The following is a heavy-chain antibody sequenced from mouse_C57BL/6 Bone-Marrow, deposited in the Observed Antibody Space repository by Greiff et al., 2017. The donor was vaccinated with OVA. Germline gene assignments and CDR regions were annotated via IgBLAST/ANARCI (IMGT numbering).Heavy chain of an antibody. CDR1: GFNIKDDY. J-gene: IGHJ3*01. D-gene: IGHD2-1*01. CDR3: TTAYGNWAWFAY. Sequence: EVQLQQSGAELVRPGASVKLSCTASGFNIKDDYMNWVKQRPEQGLEWIGWCDPENGDTEYASKFQGKATITADTASNTAYLQLSSLTSEDTAVYYCTTAYGNWAWFAYWGQGTLVTVSA. V-gene: IGHV14-4*01. CDR2: CDPENGDT.